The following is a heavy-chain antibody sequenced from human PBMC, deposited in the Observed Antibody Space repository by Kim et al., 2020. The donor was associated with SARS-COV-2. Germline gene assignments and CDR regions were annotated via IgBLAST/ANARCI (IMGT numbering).Heavy chain of an antibody. V-gene: IGHV1-69*01. CDR3: AREAGGYDWFDP. J-gene: IGHJ5*02. Sequence: NYAQTFQGRVTITADDSTSTAYMELSSLRAEDTAVYYCAREAGGYDWFDPWGQGTLVTVSS. D-gene: IGHD5-12*01.